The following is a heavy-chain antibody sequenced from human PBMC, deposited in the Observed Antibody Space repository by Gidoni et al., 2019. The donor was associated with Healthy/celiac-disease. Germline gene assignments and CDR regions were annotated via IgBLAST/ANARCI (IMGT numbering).Heavy chain of an antibody. V-gene: IGHV4-4*02. J-gene: IGHJ4*02. D-gene: IGHD6-19*01. CDR3: ARGRGLYSSGWYYFDY. Sequence: SLKSRVTISVDKPKNQFSLKLSSVTAADTAVYYCARGRGLYSSGWYYFDYWGQGTLVTVSS.